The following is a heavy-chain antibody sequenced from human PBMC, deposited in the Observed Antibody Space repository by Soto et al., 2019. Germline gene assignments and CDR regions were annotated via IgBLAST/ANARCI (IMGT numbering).Heavy chain of an antibody. V-gene: IGHV4-59*01. D-gene: IGHD6-19*01. CDR3: ARSVAVPGAHIDY. CDR2: VYYTGST. Sequence: WETLSLTCSVSGGSISGSYWSWIRQSPGKGLEWLGYVYYTGSTNYSPSLRSRVSISVDTSKNEFSLRLSSVTAADTAVYFCARSVAVPGAHIDYWGQGTQVTVSS. CDR1: GGSISGSY. J-gene: IGHJ4*02.